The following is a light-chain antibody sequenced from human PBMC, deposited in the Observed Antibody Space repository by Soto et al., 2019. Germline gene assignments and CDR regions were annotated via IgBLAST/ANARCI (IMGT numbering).Light chain of an antibody. CDR1: HSSSRW. CDR3: HEYKSYPHT. Sequence: DIQMTQSPSTLSASTGDTVTVTCRASHSSSRWLAWYQQKPGKAPKLLIYRASSLESGVPSSFSGGGSGTEFTFTISSRQPDDFATYYCHEYKSYPHTFGQGTKL. V-gene: IGKV1-5*03. J-gene: IGKJ2*01. CDR2: RAS.